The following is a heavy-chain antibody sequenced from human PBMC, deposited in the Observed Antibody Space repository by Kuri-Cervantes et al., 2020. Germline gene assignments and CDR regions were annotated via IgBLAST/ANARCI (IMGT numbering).Heavy chain of an antibody. CDR2: IKQDGSEK. V-gene: IGHV3-7*01. D-gene: IGHD2-2*02. CDR1: GFTFSSYW. CDR3: ARDIAPLGYCSSTSCYIGFARYYYYYGMDV. J-gene: IGHJ6*02. Sequence: GGSLRLSCAASGFTFSSYWMSWVRQAPGKGLEWVANIKQDGSEKYYVDSVKGRFTISRDNAKNSLYLQMNSLRAEDTAVYYCARDIAPLGYCSSTSCYIGFARYYYYYGMDVCGQGTTVTVSS.